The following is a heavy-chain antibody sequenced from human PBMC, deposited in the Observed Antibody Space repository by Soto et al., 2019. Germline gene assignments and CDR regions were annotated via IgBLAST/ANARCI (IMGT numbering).Heavy chain of an antibody. D-gene: IGHD4-17*01. J-gene: IGHJ4*02. Sequence: GGSLRLSCAASGFTFSNACMTWVRQAPGKGLEWVGRLKSKTDGGTTDYAAPVKGRFTISRDDSKNTLYLQMNSQDTEDTAVYYCTYSPYGSYFDYWGQGTLVTVSS. V-gene: IGHV3-15*01. CDR3: TYSPYGSYFDY. CDR2: LKSKTDGGTT. CDR1: GFTFSNAC.